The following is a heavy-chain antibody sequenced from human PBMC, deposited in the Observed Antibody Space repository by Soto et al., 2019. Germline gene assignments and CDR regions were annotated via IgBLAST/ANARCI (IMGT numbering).Heavy chain of an antibody. CDR2: ISYDGSNK. CDR3: AKEQSSTTPGFDY. V-gene: IGHV3-30*18. J-gene: IGHJ4*02. Sequence: LILSCAASGFTFSSYGMHWVRQAPGKGLEWVAVISYDGSNKYYADSVTGRFTISRDNSKNTLYLQMNSLRAEDTAVYYCAKEQSSTTPGFDYWGQGTLVTVSS. CDR1: GFTFSSYG. D-gene: IGHD6-13*01.